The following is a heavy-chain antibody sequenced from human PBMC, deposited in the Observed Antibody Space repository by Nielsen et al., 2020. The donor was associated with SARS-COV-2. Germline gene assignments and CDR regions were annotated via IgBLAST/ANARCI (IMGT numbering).Heavy chain of an antibody. CDR1: GFTFSSYS. CDR2: ISSSSSYI. Sequence: GVSLRLSSAASGFTFSSYSMNWVRQAPGKGLEWVSSISSSSSYIYYADSVKGRFTISRDNAKNSLYLQMNSLRAEDTAVYYCARDEGVVVPAARRDWGQGTLVTVSS. D-gene: IGHD2-2*01. V-gene: IGHV3-21*01. CDR3: ARDEGVVVPAARRD. J-gene: IGHJ4*02.